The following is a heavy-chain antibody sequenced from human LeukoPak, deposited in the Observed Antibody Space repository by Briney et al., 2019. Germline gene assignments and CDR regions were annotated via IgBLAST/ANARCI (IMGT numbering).Heavy chain of an antibody. D-gene: IGHD6-13*01. J-gene: IGHJ6*03. V-gene: IGHV4-59*01. CDR3: ARYAAAGTDYYYYMDV. CDR2: VYYSGTT. Sequence: SETLSLTCTVSGGSISTYYWSWIRQPPGKGLEWIGYVYYSGTTSYNPSLKSRVTISVDTSKNQFSLKLTSVTAADTAVYYCARYAAAGTDYYYYMDVWGKGTTVTVSS. CDR1: GGSISTYY.